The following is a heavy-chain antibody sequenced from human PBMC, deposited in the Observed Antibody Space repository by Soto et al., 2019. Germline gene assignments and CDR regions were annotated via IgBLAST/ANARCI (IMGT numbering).Heavy chain of an antibody. Sequence: SETLSLTCTVSGGSISTYYWTWIRQPPGKGLEYIGYIYYTGNTYYNPSLKSRVTISVDTSKNQFSLNLNSVTAADTAVYYCARKPMNTHAFDIWGQGTMVTVSS. J-gene: IGHJ3*02. V-gene: IGHV4-59*01. CDR3: ARKPMNTHAFDI. CDR1: GGSISTYY. CDR2: IYYTGNT.